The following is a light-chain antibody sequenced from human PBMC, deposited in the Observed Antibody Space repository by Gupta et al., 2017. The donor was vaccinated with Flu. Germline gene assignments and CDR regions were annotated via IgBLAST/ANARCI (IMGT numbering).Light chain of an antibody. CDR1: NIGSRT. V-gene: IGLV3-21*02. CDR3: QVWDDSSDHYV. CDR2: DDS. Sequence: SYVLTPPPSVSVAPGQTARIPCGGNNIGSRTVHWYQQKPGQAPVLVVYDDSDRPSGIPERFSGSNSGNTATLTISRVEAGDEADYYCQVWDDSSDHYVFGTGTKVTVL. J-gene: IGLJ1*01.